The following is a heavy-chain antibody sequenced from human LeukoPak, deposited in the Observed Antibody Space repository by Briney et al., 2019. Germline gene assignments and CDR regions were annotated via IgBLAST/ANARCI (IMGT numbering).Heavy chain of an antibody. D-gene: IGHD5-18*01. V-gene: IGHV3-21*01. J-gene: IGHJ4*01. CDR2: ISSSSSYI. CDR3: ARGVDTAMRFLWYFDY. Sequence: PGGSLRLSCAASGFTFSSYSMNWVRQAPGKGLEWVSSISSSSSYIYYADSVKGRFTISRDNAKNSLYLQMNSLRAEDTAVYYCARGVDTAMRFLWYFDYWGQEPWSPSPQ. CDR1: GFTFSSYS.